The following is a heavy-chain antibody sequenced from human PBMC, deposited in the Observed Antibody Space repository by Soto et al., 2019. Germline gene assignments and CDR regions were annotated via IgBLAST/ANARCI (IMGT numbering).Heavy chain of an antibody. CDR1: GFTFSSYW. V-gene: IGHV3-7*01. CDR2: IKQDGSEK. CDR3: ARSLGPMATVTTLNY. D-gene: IGHD4-17*01. Sequence: GGSLRLSCAASGFTFSSYWMSWVRQAPGKGLEWVANIKQDGSEKYYVDSVKGRFTISRDNAKNSLYLQMNSLRAEDTAVYYCARSLGPMATVTTLNYWGQGTLVTVSS. J-gene: IGHJ4*02.